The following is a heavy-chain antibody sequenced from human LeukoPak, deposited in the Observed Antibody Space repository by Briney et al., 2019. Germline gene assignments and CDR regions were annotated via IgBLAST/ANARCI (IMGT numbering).Heavy chain of an antibody. Sequence: SETLSLTCTVSGGSISSYYWSWIRQPPGKGLEWIGYIYYSGSTNYNPSLKSRVAISVDTSKNQFSLKLSSVTAADTAVYYCARLYSSSFMDVWGQGTTVTVSS. D-gene: IGHD6-6*01. CDR2: IYYSGST. V-gene: IGHV4-59*01. J-gene: IGHJ6*02. CDR1: GGSISSYY. CDR3: ARLYSSSFMDV.